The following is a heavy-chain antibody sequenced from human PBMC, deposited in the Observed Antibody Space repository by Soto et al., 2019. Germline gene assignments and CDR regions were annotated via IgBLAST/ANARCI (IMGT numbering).Heavy chain of an antibody. CDR2: IYYSGST. J-gene: IGHJ6*02. V-gene: IGHV4-39*01. D-gene: IGHD3-10*01. Sequence: SETLSLTCTVSGGSITSSYYWGWIRQPPGKGLEWIGSIYYSGSTYYNPSLKSRVTISVDTSKNQFSLKLSSVTAADTAVYYCSSLFSLSGPGSYYDYYYYGMDVWGQGTTVTVSS. CDR1: GGSITSSYY. CDR3: SSLFSLSGPGSYYDYYYYGMDV.